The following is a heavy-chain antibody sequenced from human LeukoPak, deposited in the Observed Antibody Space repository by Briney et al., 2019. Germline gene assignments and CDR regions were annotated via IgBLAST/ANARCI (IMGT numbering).Heavy chain of an antibody. Sequence: ASVTVSCTASGYTFTSYGISWVRQAPGQGLEWMGWISAYNGNTNYAQKLQGRVTMTRDTSISTAYMELSRLRSDDTAVYYCARDYCSSTSCLFDYWGQGTLVTVSS. V-gene: IGHV1-18*01. J-gene: IGHJ4*02. D-gene: IGHD2-2*01. CDR3: ARDYCSSTSCLFDY. CDR2: ISAYNGNT. CDR1: GYTFTSYG.